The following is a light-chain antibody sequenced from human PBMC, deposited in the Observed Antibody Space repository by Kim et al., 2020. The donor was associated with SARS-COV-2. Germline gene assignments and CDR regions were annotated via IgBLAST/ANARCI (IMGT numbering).Light chain of an antibody. CDR1: QSVSSN. V-gene: IGKV3-15*01. J-gene: IGKJ1*01. CDR2: GAS. Sequence: EIVMTQSPVTLSVSPGERATLSCRASQSVSSNLAWYQQKPGQAPRLLISGASTRATGIPARFSGSGSGTDFTLTISSLQSEDFAVYYCQQYNNWPPWTFGQGTKVDIK. CDR3: QQYNNWPPWT.